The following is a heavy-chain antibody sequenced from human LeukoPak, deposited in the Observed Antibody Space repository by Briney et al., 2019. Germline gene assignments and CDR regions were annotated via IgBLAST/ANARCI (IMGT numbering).Heavy chain of an antibody. Sequence: PGGSLRLSCAASGFTFSSYEMNWVHQAPGKGLEWVSYISSTDDTIYYADSVKGRFTISRDNAKNSLYLQMNSLRADDTAVYYCARRDYAYYHLDVWGKGTTVTVSS. CDR2: ISSTDDTI. V-gene: IGHV3-48*03. CDR3: ARRDYAYYHLDV. CDR1: GFTFSSYE. J-gene: IGHJ6*03.